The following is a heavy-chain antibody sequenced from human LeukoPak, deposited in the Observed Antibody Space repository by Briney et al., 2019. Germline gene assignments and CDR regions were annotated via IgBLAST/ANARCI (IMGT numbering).Heavy chain of an antibody. CDR1: GFSFDDYA. CDR3: AKDIFSGTTQLLLSS. CDR2: ISWNSGTI. D-gene: IGHD2-2*01. Sequence: GGSLRLSCAASGFSFDDYAMHWVWQAPGKGLEWVSGISWNSGTIDYADSVKGRFTISRDNARNSLYLQMNSLRAEDTALYYCAKDIFSGTTQLLLSSWGQGTLVTVSS. J-gene: IGHJ4*02. V-gene: IGHV3-9*01.